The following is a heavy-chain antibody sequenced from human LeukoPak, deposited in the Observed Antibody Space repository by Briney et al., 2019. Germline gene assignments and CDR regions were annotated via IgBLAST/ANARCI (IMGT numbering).Heavy chain of an antibody. CDR2: IKSKTDGGTA. J-gene: IGHJ4*02. D-gene: IGHD3-22*01. V-gene: IGHV3-15*01. CDR1: GFAFSIAW. Sequence: PGGSLRLSCAASGFAFSIAWMSWVRQAPGKGLEWIGRIKSKTDGGTADYIAPVEGRFTILRDDSKNTLYLQMNSLKTEDTAMYYCAFYYDSGGYYFFDYWGQGTLVTVSS. CDR3: AFYYDSGGYYFFDY.